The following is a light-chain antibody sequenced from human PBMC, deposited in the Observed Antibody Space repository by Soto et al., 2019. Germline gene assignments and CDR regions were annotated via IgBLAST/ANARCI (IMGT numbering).Light chain of an antibody. CDR1: QSVADK. J-gene: IGKJ4*01. CDR2: GAS. CDR3: QQYNNWPLT. Sequence: EIVMTQSPDTLSVSPGERATLSCRPSQSVADKLAWYQQKPGQAPRLLIYGASTRATGIPARFSGSGSGTEFTLTISSLQTEDFAIYYCQQYNNWPLTLGGGTKVEIK. V-gene: IGKV3-15*01.